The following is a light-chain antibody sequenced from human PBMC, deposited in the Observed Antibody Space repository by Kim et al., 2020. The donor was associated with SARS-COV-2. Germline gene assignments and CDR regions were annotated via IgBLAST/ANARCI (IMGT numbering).Light chain of an antibody. V-gene: IGLV2-11*01. CDR2: DIS. Sequence: PGQSVTFSGTGTSIDAGGYIYVSWYHQHPANAPILLIYDISKPPSAVPNRFSGSNSGNSASLSISGLQAEDEADYYCYSYAVSYVVFGGGTQLTV. CDR3: YSYAVSYVV. CDR1: SIDAGGYIY. J-gene: IGLJ2*01.